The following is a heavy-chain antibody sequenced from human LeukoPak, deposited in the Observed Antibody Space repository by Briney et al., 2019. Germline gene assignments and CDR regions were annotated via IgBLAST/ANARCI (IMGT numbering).Heavy chain of an antibody. CDR2: ISSSGTTI. D-gene: IGHD1-26*01. J-gene: IGHJ6*03. Sequence: GGSLRLSCAASGFTFTDFYMNWIRQAPGKGLEWLSYISSSGTTINYADSVKGRFTISRDNSKNTLYLQMNSLRAEDTAVYYCAKASGGGRNYYYYYYMDVWGKGTTVTISS. CDR3: AKASGGGRNYYYYYYMDV. V-gene: IGHV3-11*04. CDR1: GFTFTDFY.